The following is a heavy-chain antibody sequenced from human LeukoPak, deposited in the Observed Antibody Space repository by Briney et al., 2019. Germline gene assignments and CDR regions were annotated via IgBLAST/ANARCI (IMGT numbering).Heavy chain of an antibody. CDR1: GGSFSGYY. CDR3: AKDSPLVVVPAAMVY. D-gene: IGHD2-2*01. CDR2: INHSGST. J-gene: IGHJ4*02. V-gene: IGHV4-34*01. Sequence: SETLSLTCAVYGGSFSGYYWSWIRQPPGKGLEWIGEINHSGSTNYNPSLKSRVTISVDTSKNQFSLKLSSVTAADTAVYYCAKDSPLVVVPAAMVYWGQGTLVTVSS.